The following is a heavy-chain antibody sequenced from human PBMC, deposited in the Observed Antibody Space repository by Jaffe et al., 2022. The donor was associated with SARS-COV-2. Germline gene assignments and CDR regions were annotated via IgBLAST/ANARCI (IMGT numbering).Heavy chain of an antibody. D-gene: IGHD3-22*01. CDR3: AKDYYDSSGYYHLNPYYFDY. CDR2: ISYDGSNK. Sequence: QVQLVESGGGVVQPGRSLRLSCAASGFTFSSYGMHWVRQAPGKGLEWVAVISYDGSNKYYADSVKGRFTISRDNSKNTLYLQMNSLRAEDTAVYYCAKDYYDSSGYYHLNPYYFDYWGQGTLVTVSS. CDR1: GFTFSSYG. J-gene: IGHJ4*02. V-gene: IGHV3-30*18.